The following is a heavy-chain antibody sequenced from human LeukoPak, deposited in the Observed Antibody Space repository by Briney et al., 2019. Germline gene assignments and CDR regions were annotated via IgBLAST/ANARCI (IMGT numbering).Heavy chain of an antibody. CDR1: VGSISSSTYY. CDR3: ARAYCSSTSCRLDY. Sequence: PSETLSLTCIVSVGSISSSTYYWSWIRQPAGKGLEWIGRIYTSGSTNYNPSLKSRVTMSVDTSKNQFSLKLSSVTAADTAVYYCARAYCSSTSCRLDYWGQGTLVTVSS. CDR2: IYTSGST. V-gene: IGHV4-61*02. J-gene: IGHJ4*02. D-gene: IGHD2-2*01.